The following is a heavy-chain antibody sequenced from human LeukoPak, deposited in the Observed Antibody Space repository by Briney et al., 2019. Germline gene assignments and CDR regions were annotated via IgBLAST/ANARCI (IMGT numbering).Heavy chain of an antibody. J-gene: IGHJ3*02. CDR2: IFYSGRT. D-gene: IGHD2/OR15-2a*01. Sequence: KASETLSLTCTVSGGSISSDHWNWIRQPPGKGLEWIGCIFYSGRTYYNPSLKSRVTISVDMSKSQFSLRLTSVTAADTAVYYCARKNDFEIWGQGTLVTVSS. V-gene: IGHV4-59*01. CDR1: GGSISSDH. CDR3: ARKNDFEI.